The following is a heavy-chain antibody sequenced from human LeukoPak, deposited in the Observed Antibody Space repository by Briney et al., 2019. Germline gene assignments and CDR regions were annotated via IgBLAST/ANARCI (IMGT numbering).Heavy chain of an antibody. J-gene: IGHJ5*02. Sequence: SETLSLTCTVSGGSISIYYWSWIRQPAGKGLEWIGRIYTSGSTNYNPSLKSRVTMSVDTSKNQFSLKLSSVTAADTAVYYCARDVVVPAAIGNWFDPWGQGTLVTVSS. V-gene: IGHV4-4*07. CDR1: GGSISIYY. D-gene: IGHD2-2*01. CDR2: IYTSGST. CDR3: ARDVVVPAAIGNWFDP.